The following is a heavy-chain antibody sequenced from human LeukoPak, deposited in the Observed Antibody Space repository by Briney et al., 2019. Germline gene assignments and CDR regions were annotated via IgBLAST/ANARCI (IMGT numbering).Heavy chain of an antibody. D-gene: IGHD3-10*01. J-gene: IGHJ4*02. CDR2: ISANSGNT. CDR3: ARIGGSGKLDY. CDR1: GYTFSSFG. V-gene: IGHV1-18*01. Sequence: ASVKVSGKASGYTFSSFGITWVRQAPGQGLEWMGWISANSGNTNYAQKFQGRVTMTTDTSTDTAYMELRSLTSDDTAVFFCARIGGSGKLDYWGQGTLVTVSS.